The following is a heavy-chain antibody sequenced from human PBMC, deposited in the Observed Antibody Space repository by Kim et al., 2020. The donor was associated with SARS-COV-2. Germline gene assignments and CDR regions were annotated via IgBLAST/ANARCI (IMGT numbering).Heavy chain of an antibody. J-gene: IGHJ6*03. V-gene: IGHV3-21*01. CDR3: ATPSGV. CDR1: GFIFSSYS. CDR2: IGNRPGYL. D-gene: IGHD3-10*01. Sequence: GGSLRLSCVASGFIFSSYSMNWVRQAPGKGLEWVSSIGNRPGYLYYADSVKGRFTGSRDNAKNSLYLQMNSLRADDTGVYFCATPSGVWGKGTTVIVSS.